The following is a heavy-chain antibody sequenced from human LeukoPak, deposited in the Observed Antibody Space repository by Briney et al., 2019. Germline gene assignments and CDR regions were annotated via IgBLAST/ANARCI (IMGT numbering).Heavy chain of an antibody. CDR1: GFTFANHA. V-gene: IGHV3-23*01. CDR3: AKVDYGDY. Sequence: GGSLRLSCAASGFTFANHAMSWVRQTPGKGLEWVSAISGGGDITYYADSVTGRFTISRDNSKDTLFLQMHSLRPGDTAVYYCAKVDYGDYWGQGTLVTVSS. J-gene: IGHJ4*02. CDR2: ISGGGDIT. D-gene: IGHD4/OR15-4a*01.